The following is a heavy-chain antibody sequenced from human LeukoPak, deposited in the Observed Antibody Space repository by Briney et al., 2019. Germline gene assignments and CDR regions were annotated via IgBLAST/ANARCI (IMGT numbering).Heavy chain of an antibody. D-gene: IGHD3-3*01. CDR3: ARDLGLTISDNWFDP. CDR2: IFHTGSS. J-gene: IGHJ5*02. Sequence: PSETLSLTCTVSGGSISSSSYYWGWIRQPPGKGLEWIGSIFHTGSSYYNPSLKSPVTISVDTSKNQFSLELTSVTAADTAVYYCARDLGLTISDNWFDPWGQGTLVTVSS. CDR1: GGSISSSSYY. V-gene: IGHV4-39*07.